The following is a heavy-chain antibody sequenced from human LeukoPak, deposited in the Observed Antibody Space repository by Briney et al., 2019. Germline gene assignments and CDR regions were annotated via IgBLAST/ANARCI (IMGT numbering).Heavy chain of an antibody. V-gene: IGHV4-61*02. CDR3: ARVGGGIGGLDI. J-gene: IGHJ3*02. CDR2: IYTSGST. Sequence: PSETLSLTCTVSGGLISSGSYYWSWIRQPAGKGLEWIGRIYTSGSTNYNPSLKSRVTMSVDTSKNQSSLKLSSVTAADTAVYYCARVGGGIGGLDIWGQGTMVTVSS. CDR1: GGLISSGSYY. D-gene: IGHD3-16*01.